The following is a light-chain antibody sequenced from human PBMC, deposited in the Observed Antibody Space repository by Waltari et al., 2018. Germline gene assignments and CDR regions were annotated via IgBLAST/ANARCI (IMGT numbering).Light chain of an antibody. CDR3: QELNTYPQSLT. CDR1: QGISSY. V-gene: IGKV1-9*01. CDR2: AAS. J-gene: IGKJ4*01. Sequence: DIQLTQSPSFLSASIVDRVTITCRASQGISSYLAWYQQKPGKAPKLLIYAASTLQSGVPSRFSGSGSGTEFTLTISSLQPEDFATYYCQELNTYPQSLTFGGGTKVEI.